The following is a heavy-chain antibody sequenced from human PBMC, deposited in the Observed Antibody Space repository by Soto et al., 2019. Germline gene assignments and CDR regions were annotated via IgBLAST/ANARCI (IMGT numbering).Heavy chain of an antibody. D-gene: IGHD3-22*01. CDR3: AKNPGYYYDSTGYHFDY. J-gene: IGHJ4*02. CDR2: ISYGGGTT. V-gene: IGHV3-23*01. Sequence: GGSLRLSCAASEVTFSNYAMSWVRQAPGKGLEWVSAISYGGGTTYYADSVKGRFTISRDNSKNTLYLQMNSLRAEDTAVYYCAKNPGYYYDSTGYHFDYWGQGTLVTVSS. CDR1: EVTFSNYA.